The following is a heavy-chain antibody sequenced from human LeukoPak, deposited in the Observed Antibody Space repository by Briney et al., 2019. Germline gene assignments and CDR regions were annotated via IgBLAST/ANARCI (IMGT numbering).Heavy chain of an antibody. CDR1: GGTFSSYA. Sequence: ASVKVSCKASGGTFSSYAISWVRRAPGQGLEWMGGIILIFGTANYAQKFQGRVTITADESTSTAYMELSSLRSEDTAVYYCGRNYDFWSGYGYYYYGMDVWGQGTTVTVSS. CDR2: IILIFGTA. J-gene: IGHJ6*02. CDR3: GRNYDFWSGYGYYYYGMDV. D-gene: IGHD3-3*01. V-gene: IGHV1-69*01.